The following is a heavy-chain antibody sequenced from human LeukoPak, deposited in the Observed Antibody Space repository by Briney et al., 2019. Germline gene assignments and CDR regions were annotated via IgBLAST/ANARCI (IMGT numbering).Heavy chain of an antibody. CDR1: GFTFSSYG. D-gene: IGHD3-22*01. V-gene: IGHV3-23*01. CDR3: AKDSYYYDSSGYYYGDH. J-gene: IGHJ4*02. CDR2: ISGSGGST. Sequence: GGSLRLSCAASGFTFSSYGMSWVRQAPGKGLEWVSAISGSGGSTYYADSVKGRFTISRDNSKNTLYLQMNSLRAEDTAVYYCAKDSYYYDSSGYYYGDHWGQGTLVTVSS.